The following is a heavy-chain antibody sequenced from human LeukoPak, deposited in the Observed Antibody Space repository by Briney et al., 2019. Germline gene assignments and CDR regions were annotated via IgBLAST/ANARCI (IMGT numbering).Heavy chain of an antibody. CDR3: ARRVAGIDIFDY. V-gene: IGHV4-61*08. Sequence: PSETLSLTCTVSGGSVSSGGYYWSWIRQPPGKGLEWIGYIYYSGSTKYNPSLKSRVTISVDTSKNQFSLKLSSVTAADTAVYYCARRVAGIDIFDYWGQGTLVTVSS. J-gene: IGHJ4*02. D-gene: IGHD6-19*01. CDR2: IYYSGST. CDR1: GGSVSSGGYY.